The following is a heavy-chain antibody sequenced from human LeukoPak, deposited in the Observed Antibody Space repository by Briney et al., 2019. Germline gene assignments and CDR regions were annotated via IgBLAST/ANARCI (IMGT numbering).Heavy chain of an antibody. CDR2: ISAYSGNT. D-gene: IGHD1-26*01. CDR3: ARVIVAGALM. J-gene: IGHJ4*02. Sequence: ASVNVSCKASGYTFSNFGITWVRRAPGQGLEWMGWISAYSGNTNYAQKLHGRVTMTTDTSTSTAYMELRSLRSDDTAVYYCARVIVAGALMWGQGTLVTVSS. V-gene: IGHV1-18*04. CDR1: GYTFSNFG.